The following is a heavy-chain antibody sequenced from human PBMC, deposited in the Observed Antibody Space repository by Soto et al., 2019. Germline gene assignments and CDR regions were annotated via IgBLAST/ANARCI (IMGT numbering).Heavy chain of an antibody. CDR2: IYPGDSDT. J-gene: IGHJ3*02. D-gene: IGHD3-22*01. CDR3: ARDARGYYYDSSGPPDAFDI. V-gene: IGHV5-51*01. CDR1: GYSFTSYW. Sequence: GESLKISCKGSGYSFTSYWIGWVRQMPGKGLEWMGIIYPGDSDTRYSPSFQGQVTISADKSISTAYLQWSSLKAPDTAMYYCARDARGYYYDSSGPPDAFDIWGQGTMVTVSS.